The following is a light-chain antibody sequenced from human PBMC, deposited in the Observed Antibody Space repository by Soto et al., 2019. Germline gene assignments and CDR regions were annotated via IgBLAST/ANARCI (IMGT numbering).Light chain of an antibody. CDR3: QTWGTGIAV. CDR2: LNSDGSH. CDR1: SGHSSYA. J-gene: IGLJ7*01. V-gene: IGLV4-69*01. Sequence: QPVLTQSPSASASLGPSVKLTCTLSSGHSSYAIAWHQQQPEKGPRYLMKLNSDGSHSKGDGIPDRFSGSSSGAERYLTISSLQSEDEADYYCQTWGTGIAVFGGGTQLTVL.